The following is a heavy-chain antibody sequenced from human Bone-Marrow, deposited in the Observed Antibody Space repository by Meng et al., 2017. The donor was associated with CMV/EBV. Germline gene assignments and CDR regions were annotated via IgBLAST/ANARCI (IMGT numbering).Heavy chain of an antibody. J-gene: IGHJ5*02. CDR3: ARGKLLWFGEFPWFDP. Sequence: YGGSFSSYYWSSIRQPPGKGLEWIGEINHSGSTNYNPSLKSRVTISVDTSKNQFSLKLSSVTAADTAVYYCARGKLLWFGEFPWFDPWGQGTLVTVSS. CDR2: INHSGST. V-gene: IGHV4-34*01. CDR1: GGSFSSYY. D-gene: IGHD3-10*01.